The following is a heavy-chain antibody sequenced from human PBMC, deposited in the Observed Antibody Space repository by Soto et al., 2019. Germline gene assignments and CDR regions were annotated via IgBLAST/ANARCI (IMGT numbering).Heavy chain of an antibody. CDR3: ARDPPYCGGDCYSYYFDY. D-gene: IGHD2-21*02. J-gene: IGHJ4*02. CDR2: IIPILGIA. V-gene: IGHV1-69*04. CDR1: GGTFSSYT. Sequence: ASVKVSCKASGGTFSSYTISWVRQAPGQGLEWMGRIIPILGIANYAQKFQGRVTITADKSTSTAYMELSSLRSEDTAVYYCARDPPYCGGDCYSYYFDYWAQGTLVTVSS.